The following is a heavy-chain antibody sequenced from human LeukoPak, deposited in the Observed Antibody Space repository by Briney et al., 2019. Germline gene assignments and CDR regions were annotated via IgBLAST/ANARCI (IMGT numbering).Heavy chain of an antibody. J-gene: IGHJ4*02. CDR1: GFTFDDYA. CDR3: AKDRSSSWYGVFDY. Sequence: PGGSLRLSCVASGFTFDDYAMHWVRQAPGKGLEWVSGISWNSGSIGYADSVKGRFTISRDNAKNSLYLQMNSLRAEDTALYYCAKDRSSSWYGVFDYWGQGTLVTVSS. CDR2: ISWNSGSI. V-gene: IGHV3-9*01. D-gene: IGHD6-13*01.